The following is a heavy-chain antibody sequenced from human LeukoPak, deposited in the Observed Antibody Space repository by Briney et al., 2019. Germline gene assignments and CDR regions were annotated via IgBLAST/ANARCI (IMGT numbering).Heavy chain of an antibody. D-gene: IGHD2-2*01. J-gene: IGHJ5*02. CDR1: GFTFSSYA. CDR3: AKGLVVVPAAPNWFDP. V-gene: IGHV3-23*01. CDR2: ISGSGGST. Sequence: GGSLRLSCAASGFTFSSYAMSWVRQAPGKGLEWVSAISGSGGSTYYADSVKGRFTISRDNSKNTLYLQMNSLRAEDPAVYYCAKGLVVVPAAPNWFDPWGQGTLVTVYS.